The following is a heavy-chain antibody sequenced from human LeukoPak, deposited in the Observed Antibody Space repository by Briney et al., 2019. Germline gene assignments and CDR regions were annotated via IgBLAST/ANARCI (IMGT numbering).Heavy chain of an antibody. CDR1: EFPFWNYW. V-gene: IGHV3-7*01. CDR2: IRHDGSEK. CDR3: ARDRGPYYYYYMDV. D-gene: IGHD3-10*01. J-gene: IGHJ6*03. Sequence: EGSLRLFCAASEFPFWNYWMSWVRQAPGKGLEWVANIRHDGSEKNYVDSVKGRFTISRDNAKDLLYLQLNSLRAEDTAVYYCARDRGPYYYYYMDVWGKGTTVTVSS.